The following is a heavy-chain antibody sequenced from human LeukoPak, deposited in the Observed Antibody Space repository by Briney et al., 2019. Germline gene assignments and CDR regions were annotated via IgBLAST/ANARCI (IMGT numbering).Heavy chain of an antibody. CDR1: GFTFSAYA. D-gene: IGHD2-2*02. CDR3: AKALYATEAIDY. Sequence: PGGSLRLSCAASGFTFSAYAMHWVRQAPGKGLEWVAVISYDGSNKYYGDSVKGRFTISRDNSKNTLYLQMNSLRAEDTAVYYCAKALYATEAIDYWGQGTLVTVSS. V-gene: IGHV3-30*04. J-gene: IGHJ4*02. CDR2: ISYDGSNK.